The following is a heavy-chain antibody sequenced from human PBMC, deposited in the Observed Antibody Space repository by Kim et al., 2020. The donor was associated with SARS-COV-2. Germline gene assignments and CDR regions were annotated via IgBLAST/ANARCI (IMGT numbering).Heavy chain of an antibody. CDR3: ARDVVRYCSGGSCYYYYYYCMDV. V-gene: IGHV1-18*01. CDR2: ISAYNGNT. Sequence: ASVKVSCKASGYTFTSYGISWVRQAPGQGLEWMGWISAYNGNTNYAQKLQGRVTMTTDTSTSTAYMELRSLRSDDTAVYYCARDVVRYCSGGSCYYYYYYCMDVWGQGTTVTVSS. CDR1: GYTFTSYG. D-gene: IGHD2-15*01. J-gene: IGHJ6*02.